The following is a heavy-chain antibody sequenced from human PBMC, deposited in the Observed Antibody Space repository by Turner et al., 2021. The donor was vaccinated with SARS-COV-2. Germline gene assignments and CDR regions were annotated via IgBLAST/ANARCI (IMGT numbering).Heavy chain of an antibody. CDR1: GGSISSSSYY. J-gene: IGHJ5*02. Sequence: QLQLQESGPGLVKPSATLSLTCTVSGGSISSSSYYWGWIRQPPGKGLEWIGSIYYSGSTYYNPSLKSRVTISVDTSKNQFSLKLSSVTAADTAVYYCARQGREQWLASNWFDPWGQGTLVTVSS. V-gene: IGHV4-39*01. D-gene: IGHD6-19*01. CDR3: ARQGREQWLASNWFDP. CDR2: IYYSGST.